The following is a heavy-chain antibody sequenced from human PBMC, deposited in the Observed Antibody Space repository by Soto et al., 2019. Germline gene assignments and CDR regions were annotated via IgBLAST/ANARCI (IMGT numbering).Heavy chain of an antibody. Sequence: TLCLTCTVSGGSISGFDWSWVRQSPSRGLEWLGRTYYRSKWYNDYAVSVKSRITINPDTSKNQFSLQLNSVTPEDTAVYYCARCTVAGGLDAFDIWGQGTMVTVSS. D-gene: IGHD6-19*01. CDR2: TYYRSKWYN. J-gene: IGHJ3*02. CDR3: ARCTVAGGLDAFDI. V-gene: IGHV6-1*01. CDR1: GGSISGFD.